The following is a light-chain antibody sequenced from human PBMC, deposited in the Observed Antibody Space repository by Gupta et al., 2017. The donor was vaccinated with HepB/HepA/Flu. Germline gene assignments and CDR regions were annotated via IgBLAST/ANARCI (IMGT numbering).Light chain of an antibody. CDR2: DRN. J-gene: IGLJ3*02. CDR3: NSQAGSCNHLV. CDR1: SLRRYY. Sequence: SSALTQDPAVSVALGQTVRITCQGDSLRRYYASWYQQTPGQAPVLVIYDRNNRPSGIPDRFSGSSSGNTASLTITGAQAEDEADYYCNSQAGSCNHLVFGGGTKLTVL. V-gene: IGLV3-19*01.